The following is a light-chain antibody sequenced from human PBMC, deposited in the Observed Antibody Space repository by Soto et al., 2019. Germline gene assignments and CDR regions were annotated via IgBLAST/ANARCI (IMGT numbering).Light chain of an antibody. CDR1: QSVSSSY. J-gene: IGKJ1*01. V-gene: IGKV3-20*01. CDR3: QQYGTSPWT. CDR2: GTS. Sequence: EAVLSQSPCTLSLSPGERATLSCRASQSVSSSYLAWYQQKPGQAPRLLIYGTSSRATGIADRFSGSGSGTDFTLTISRLEPEDVAVYYCQQYGTSPWTFGQGTKVDNK.